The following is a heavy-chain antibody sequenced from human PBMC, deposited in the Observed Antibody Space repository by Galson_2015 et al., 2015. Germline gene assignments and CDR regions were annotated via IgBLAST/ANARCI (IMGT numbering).Heavy chain of an antibody. CDR1: GFTLINAW. J-gene: IGHJ4*02. CDR2: IRSNTDGGTA. D-gene: IGHD3-22*01. CDR3: QYFYDNNDYSAFDF. Sequence: SLRLSCAASGFTLINAWMSWVRQAPGKGLEWVGRIRSNTDGGTADYAAPVKGRFTISRDDSKNTLYLQMNSLKTEDTAVYYCQYFYDNNDYSAFDFWGQGTLVTVSS. V-gene: IGHV3-15*01.